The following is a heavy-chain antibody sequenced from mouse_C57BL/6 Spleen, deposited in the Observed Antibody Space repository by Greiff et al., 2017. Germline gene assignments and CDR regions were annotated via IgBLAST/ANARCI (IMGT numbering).Heavy chain of an antibody. J-gene: IGHJ1*03. CDR2: IYPSDSET. CDR1: GYTFTSYW. V-gene: IGHV1-61*01. Sequence: VQLQQPGAELVRPGSSVKLSCKASGYTFTSYWMDWVKQRPGQGLEWIGNIYPSDSETHYNQKFKDKATLTVDKSSSTAYRQLSSLTSEDSAVYYCARGDYSNYYWYFDVWGTGTTVTVSS. D-gene: IGHD2-5*01. CDR3: ARGDYSNYYWYFDV.